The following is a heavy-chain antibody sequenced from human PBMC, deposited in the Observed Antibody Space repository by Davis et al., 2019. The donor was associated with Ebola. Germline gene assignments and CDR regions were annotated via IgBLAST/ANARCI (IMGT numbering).Heavy chain of an antibody. CDR3: ARDRGTVNSYYFDY. J-gene: IGHJ4*02. Sequence: GGSLRLSCAASGFTFSSYATSWVRQAPGKGLQWVSAISGSGGSTYYADSVKGRFTISRDNAKNSLFLQMNSLRAEDTAVYYCARDRGTVNSYYFDYWGQGTLVTVSS. CDR1: GFTFSSYA. D-gene: IGHD3-10*01. V-gene: IGHV3-23*01. CDR2: ISGSGGST.